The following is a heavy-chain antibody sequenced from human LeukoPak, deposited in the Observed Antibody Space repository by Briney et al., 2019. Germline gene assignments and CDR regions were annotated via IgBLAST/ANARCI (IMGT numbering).Heavy chain of an antibody. CDR3: ARGSPYYYDSSGYPF. Sequence: GRSLRLSCAASGFTFSSYGMHWVRQAPGKGLEWVAVIWYDGSNKYYADSVKGRFTISRDNSKNTLYLQMNSLRAEDTAVYYCARGSPYYYDSSGYPFWGQGTLVTVSS. J-gene: IGHJ4*02. CDR2: IWYDGSNK. D-gene: IGHD3-22*01. CDR1: GFTFSSYG. V-gene: IGHV3-33*01.